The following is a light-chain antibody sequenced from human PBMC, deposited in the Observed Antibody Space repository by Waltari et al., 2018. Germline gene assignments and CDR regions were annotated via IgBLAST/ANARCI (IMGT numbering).Light chain of an antibody. Sequence: EFLLTHSPRTLSLSPGGRATLYCRASQSVWRTLAWYQQKPGQAPRFLIYDASSRATGVPDRFSGSGSGTDFTLTISRLEPEDVAVYYCQKYGTLPATFGQGTTVEIK. CDR1: QSVWRT. CDR3: QKYGTLPAT. V-gene: IGKV3-20*01. CDR2: DAS. J-gene: IGKJ1*01.